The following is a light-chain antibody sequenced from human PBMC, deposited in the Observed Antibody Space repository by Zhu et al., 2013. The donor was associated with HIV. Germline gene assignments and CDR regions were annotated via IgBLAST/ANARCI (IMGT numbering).Light chain of an antibody. V-gene: IGKV3-20*01. J-gene: IGKJ1*01. CDR1: QSVSSSY. Sequence: EIVMTQSPATLSLSPGERATLSCRASQSVSSSYLSWYHQKPGQAPRLLIYGASARATGIPARFSGSGSGTDFTLTISRLEPEDFAVYYCQQYGSSPRTFGQGTKVEIK. CDR3: QQYGSSPRT. CDR2: GAS.